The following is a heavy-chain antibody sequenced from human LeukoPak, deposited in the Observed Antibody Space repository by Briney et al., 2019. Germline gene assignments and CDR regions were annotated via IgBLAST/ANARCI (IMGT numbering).Heavy chain of an antibody. V-gene: IGHV1-8*03. CDR3: ARGAEREWELLRY. CDR2: MNPNSGNT. Sequence: ASVKVSCKASGYTFTSYDINWVRQATGQGLEWMGWMNPNSGNTGYAQKFQGRVTITADKSTSTAYMELSSLRSEDTAVYYCARGAEREWELLRYWVQGTLVTVSS. J-gene: IGHJ4*02. D-gene: IGHD1-26*01. CDR1: GYTFTSYD.